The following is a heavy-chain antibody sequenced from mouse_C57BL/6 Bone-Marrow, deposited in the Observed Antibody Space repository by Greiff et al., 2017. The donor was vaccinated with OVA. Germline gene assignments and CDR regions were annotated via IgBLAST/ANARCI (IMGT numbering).Heavy chain of an antibody. J-gene: IGHJ3*01. CDR1: GFTFSSYA. D-gene: IGHD2-4*01. V-gene: IGHV5-9-1*02. CDR2: ISSGGDYI. Sequence: EVKLLESGEGLVKPGGSLKLSCAASGFTFSSYAMSWVRQTPEKRLEWVAYISSGGDYIYYADTVKGRFTISRDNARNTLYLQMSSLKSEDTAMYYCTIDPVLRRFAYWGQGTLVTVSA. CDR3: TIDPVLRRFAY.